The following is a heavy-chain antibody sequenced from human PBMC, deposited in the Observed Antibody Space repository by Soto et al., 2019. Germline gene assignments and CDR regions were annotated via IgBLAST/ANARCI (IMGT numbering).Heavy chain of an antibody. D-gene: IGHD2-2*01. V-gene: IGHV4-4*02. CDR1: GGSVSNSNW. CDR2: IYHTGTT. Sequence: SETVSLTXVFSGGSVSNSNWWSWVRQPPGKGLEWIGEIYHTGTTNYNPSLKSRVTMSVDKSKNHFSLNLTSVTAADTAVYYCTRDSRYANCWAFGHYFDYWGQGTLVTVSS. CDR3: TRDSRYANCWAFGHYFDY. J-gene: IGHJ4*02.